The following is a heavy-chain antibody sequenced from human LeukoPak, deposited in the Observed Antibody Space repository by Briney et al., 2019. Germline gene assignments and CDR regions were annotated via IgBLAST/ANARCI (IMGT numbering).Heavy chain of an antibody. V-gene: IGHV3-23*01. CDR3: AKDGPGSLGAFDY. CDR1: GFTFGDYA. CDR2: ISGSGGST. J-gene: IGHJ4*02. Sequence: GGSLRLSCTTSGFTFGDYAMSWVRQAPGKGLEWVSAISGSGGSTYYADSVKGRFTISRDNSKNTLYLQMNSLRAEDTAVYYCAKDGPGSLGAFDYWGQGTLVTVSS. D-gene: IGHD2-15*01.